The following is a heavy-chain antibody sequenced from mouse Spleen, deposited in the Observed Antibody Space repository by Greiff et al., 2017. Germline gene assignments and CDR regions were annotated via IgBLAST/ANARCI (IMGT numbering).Heavy chain of an antibody. D-gene: IGHD5-5*01. V-gene: IGHV1-18*01. Sequence: VQLQQSGPELVKPGASVKIPCKASGYTFTDYNMDWVKQSHGKSLEWIGDINPNNGGTIYNQKFKGKATLTVDKSSSTAYMELRSLTSEDTAVYYCARNSYLAYAMDYWGQGTSVTVSS. CDR3: ARNSYLAYAMDY. J-gene: IGHJ4*01. CDR2: INPNNGGT. CDR1: GYTFTDYN.